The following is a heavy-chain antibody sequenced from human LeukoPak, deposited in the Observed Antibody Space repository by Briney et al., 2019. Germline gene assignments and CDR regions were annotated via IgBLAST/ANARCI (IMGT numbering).Heavy chain of an antibody. D-gene: IGHD3-3*01. V-gene: IGHV1-3*01. CDR2: INAGNGNT. Sequence: ASVKVSCKASGYTFTSYAMHWVRQAPGQRLEWMGWINAGNGNTKYSQKFQGRVTITRDTSASTAYMELSSLRSEDTAVYYCARAPLRFLDRPFDYWGQGTLVTVSS. J-gene: IGHJ4*02. CDR3: ARAPLRFLDRPFDY. CDR1: GYTFTSYA.